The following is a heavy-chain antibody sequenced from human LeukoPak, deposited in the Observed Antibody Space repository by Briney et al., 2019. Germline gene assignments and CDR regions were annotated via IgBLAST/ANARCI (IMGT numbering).Heavy chain of an antibody. D-gene: IGHD5-18*01. J-gene: IGHJ4*02. CDR2: FTSSSDT. V-gene: IGHV3-23*01. Sequence: GGSPRLSCAASGFTFSSYALSWVRQAPGKRLEWVSIFTSSSDTYYADAVKGRFTISRDISKNSLYLQMNSLRAEDTAMYYCARDDRYCSWNWGQGTLVTVSS. CDR1: GFTFSSYA. CDR3: ARDDRYCSWN.